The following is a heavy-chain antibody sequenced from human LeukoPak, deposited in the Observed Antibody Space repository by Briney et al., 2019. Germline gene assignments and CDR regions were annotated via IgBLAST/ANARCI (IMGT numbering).Heavy chain of an antibody. CDR3: ARRPGSGWYVLDY. J-gene: IGHJ4*02. V-gene: IGHV3-23*01. CDR1: GFTFSSYA. D-gene: IGHD6-19*01. CDR2: ISDSGGST. Sequence: PGGSLRLSCAASGFTFSSYAMSWVRQAPGKGLEWVSVISDSGGSTYSADSVKGRFTISRDNSKSTLYLQMNSLRAEDTAIYYYARRPGSGWYVLDYWGQGTLVTVSS.